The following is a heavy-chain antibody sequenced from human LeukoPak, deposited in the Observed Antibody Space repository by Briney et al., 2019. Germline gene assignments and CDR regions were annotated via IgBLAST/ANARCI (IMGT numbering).Heavy chain of an antibody. CDR1: GYTFTSYA. Sequence: GASVKVSCKASGYTFTSYAMHWVRQAPGQRLEWMGWINAGNGNTKYSQKFQGRVTITRDTSASTAYMELSSLRSEDTAVYYCARGWVVVPAAMPNWFDPWGQGTLVTVSS. CDR3: ARGWVVVPAAMPNWFDP. J-gene: IGHJ5*02. CDR2: INAGNGNT. V-gene: IGHV1-3*01. D-gene: IGHD2-2*01.